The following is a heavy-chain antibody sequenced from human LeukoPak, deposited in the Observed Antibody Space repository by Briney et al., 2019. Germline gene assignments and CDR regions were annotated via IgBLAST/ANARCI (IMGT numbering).Heavy chain of an antibody. D-gene: IGHD3-16*01. CDR3: ARDGGNNWFDP. V-gene: IGHV1-46*01. Sequence: GASVKVSCKASGYTFTSYYMHWVRQAPGRGLEWMGIINPSGGSTSYAQKFQGRVTMTRDTSTSTVYMELSSLRSEDTAVYYCARDGGNNWFDPWGQGTLVTVSS. J-gene: IGHJ5*02. CDR2: INPSGGST. CDR1: GYTFTSYY.